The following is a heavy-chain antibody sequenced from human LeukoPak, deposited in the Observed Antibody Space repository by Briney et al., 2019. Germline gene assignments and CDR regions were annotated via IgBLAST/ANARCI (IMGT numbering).Heavy chain of an antibody. CDR3: ARDRLVPHNPPPSRVPAAQAVSDAFDI. CDR2: IYHSGRT. D-gene: IGHD2-2*01. V-gene: IGHV4-30-2*01. J-gene: IGHJ3*02. Sequence: PSETLSLTCTVSGGSISSGGYYWSWIRQPPGKGLEWIGYIYHSGRTSYNPSLKSRVTISVDRSKNQFSLELSSVTAADTAVYYCARDRLVPHNPPPSRVPAAQAVSDAFDIWGQGTMVTVSS. CDR1: GGSISSGGYY.